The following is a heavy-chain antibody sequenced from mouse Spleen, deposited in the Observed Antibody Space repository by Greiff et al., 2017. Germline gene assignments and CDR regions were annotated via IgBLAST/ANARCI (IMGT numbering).Heavy chain of an antibody. CDR3: ATTVVATRYFDV. V-gene: IGHV1S81*02. Sequence: QVQLQQSGAELVKPGASVKLSCKASGYTFTSYWMHWVKQRPGQGLEWIGEINPSNGRTNYNEKFKSKATLTVDKSSSTAYMQLSSLTSEDSAVYYCATTVVATRYFDVWGAGTTVTVSS. CDR2: INPSNGRT. D-gene: IGHD1-1*01. J-gene: IGHJ1*01. CDR1: GYTFTSYW.